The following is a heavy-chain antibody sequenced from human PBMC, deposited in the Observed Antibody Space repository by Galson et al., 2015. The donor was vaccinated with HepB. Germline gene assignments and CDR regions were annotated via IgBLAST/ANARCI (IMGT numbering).Heavy chain of an antibody. CDR2: IYYSGST. J-gene: IGHJ1*01. V-gene: IGHV4-59*12. CDR3: ASSYRLPYGSVWNYFQH. D-gene: IGHD2-2*02. Sequence: GLGWIGYIYYSGSTNYNPSLKSRVTISVDTSKNQFSLKLSSVTAADTAVYYCASSYRLPYGSVWNYFQHWGQGTLVTVSS.